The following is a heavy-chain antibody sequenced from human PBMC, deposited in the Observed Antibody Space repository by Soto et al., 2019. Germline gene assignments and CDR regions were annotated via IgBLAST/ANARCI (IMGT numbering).Heavy chain of an antibody. Sequence: QVYLQESGPGLVKPAQTLSLTCTVSGGSISSGNYYWNWIRQRPGKGLEWIGHILNSGNTYYNPTLRSRVTISAATSTNQFSLQLTSVTAADTAVYFCARDRGFGMDVWGQGTTVTVSS. CDR2: ILNSGNT. V-gene: IGHV4-31*03. CDR1: GGSISSGNYY. J-gene: IGHJ6*02. CDR3: ARDRGFGMDV.